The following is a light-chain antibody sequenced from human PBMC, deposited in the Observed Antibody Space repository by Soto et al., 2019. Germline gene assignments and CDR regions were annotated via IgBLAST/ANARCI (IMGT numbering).Light chain of an antibody. CDR2: KAS. CDR3: QQYNTYSHT. J-gene: IGKJ2*01. Sequence: DIQMTQSPSTLSESVGDRVTITCRASQSISSWLAWYQQKPGKAPNLLIYKASSLESGGPSRFSGSGSGTEFTLTISSLQPDDVATYYCQQYNTYSHTFGQGTMLEIK. CDR1: QSISSW. V-gene: IGKV1-5*03.